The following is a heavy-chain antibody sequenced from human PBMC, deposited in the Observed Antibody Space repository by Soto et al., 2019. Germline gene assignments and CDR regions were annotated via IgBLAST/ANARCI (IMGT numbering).Heavy chain of an antibody. CDR1: GYTFANYG. CDR2: ITPYNGNT. D-gene: IGHD2-21*01. J-gene: IGHJ4*02. Sequence: QVQLVQSGAEVKKPGASVKVSCKPSGYTFANYGISWVRQAPGQGLEWMGWITPYNGNTNYAQNLQGRLTMTTDTSTSTAHMELRSLRSNDTAVYYCAKGEGFLDYWGQGTLVTVSS. V-gene: IGHV1-18*01. CDR3: AKGEGFLDY.